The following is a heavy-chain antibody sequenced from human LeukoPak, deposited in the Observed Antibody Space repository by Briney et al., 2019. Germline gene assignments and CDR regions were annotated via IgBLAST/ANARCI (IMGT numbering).Heavy chain of an antibody. Sequence: SETLSLTCTVSGYSISSGYYWSWIRQPPGKGLEWIGSIYHGDTTYYNPSLKSRVTISVDTSKNQFSLKLSSVTAADTAVYYCTIIATRSFVDYWGQGTLVTASS. CDR1: GYSISSGYY. V-gene: IGHV4-38-2*02. CDR3: TIIATRSFVDY. CDR2: IYHGDTT. J-gene: IGHJ4*02. D-gene: IGHD6-6*01.